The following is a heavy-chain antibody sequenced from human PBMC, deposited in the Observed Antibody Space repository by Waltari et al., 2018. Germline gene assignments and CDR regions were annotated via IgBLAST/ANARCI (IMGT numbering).Heavy chain of an antibody. V-gene: IGHV3-66*01. J-gene: IGHJ6*02. CDR2: IYSGGTK. CDR3: ARGYCSGGSCFYGMDV. Sequence: EVQLVESGGGFVQPGGSLRLSCAASGISVNINHMSWVRQAPGKGREWVEVIYSGGTKDYEDSVKGRFTISRDNSKNTLYLQMYSLRAEDTALYYCARGYCSGGSCFYGMDVWGQGTTVTVSS. D-gene: IGHD2-15*01. CDR1: GISVNINH.